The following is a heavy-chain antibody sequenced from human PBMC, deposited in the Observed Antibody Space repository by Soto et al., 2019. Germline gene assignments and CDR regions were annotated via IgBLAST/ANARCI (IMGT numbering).Heavy chain of an antibody. CDR3: ATYYGYRLGGYDY. CDR1: GFTFSSYA. V-gene: IGHV3-23*01. D-gene: IGHD3-10*01. J-gene: IGHJ4*02. Sequence: GGSLRLSCAASGFTFSSYAMSWVRQAPGKGLEWVSAISGSGGSTYYADSVKGRFTISRDNSKNTLYLQMNSLRAEDTAVYYCATYYGYRLGGYDYWGQGTLVTVSS. CDR2: ISGSGGST.